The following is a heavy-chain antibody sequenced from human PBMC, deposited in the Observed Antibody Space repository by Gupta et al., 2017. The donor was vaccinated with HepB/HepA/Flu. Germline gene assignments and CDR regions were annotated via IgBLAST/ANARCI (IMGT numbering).Heavy chain of an antibody. CDR3: ARHGGFNFAD. J-gene: IGHJ4*02. D-gene: IGHD5-24*01. V-gene: IGHV4-34*01. Sequence: QVQLQQWGTGLLKPSETLSLTCAVYGWSLSGYYWSWIRQPPGKVLEWIGEIHHSGPTKYNPSLKSRVTISADTSKNQFSLKLNSVTAADTAIYYCARHGGFNFADWGQGTLVTVSS. CDR2: IHHSGPT. CDR1: GWSLSGYY.